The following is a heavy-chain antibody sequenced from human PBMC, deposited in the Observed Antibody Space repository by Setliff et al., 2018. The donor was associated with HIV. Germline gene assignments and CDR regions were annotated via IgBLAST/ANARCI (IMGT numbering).Heavy chain of an antibody. Sequence: ASLMVSCKASGYTFSDYYIHWVRQAPGQGFEWMGRINPNTGGTKFAQKFQGSVTMTRDTSISTAYMELRRLRSDDTAVYYCASQFGAYDSSGYEHDAFNIWGQGTMVTVSS. CDR2: INPNTGGT. J-gene: IGHJ3*02. CDR3: ASQFGAYDSSGYEHDAFNI. D-gene: IGHD3-22*01. CDR1: GYTFSDYY. V-gene: IGHV1-2*06.